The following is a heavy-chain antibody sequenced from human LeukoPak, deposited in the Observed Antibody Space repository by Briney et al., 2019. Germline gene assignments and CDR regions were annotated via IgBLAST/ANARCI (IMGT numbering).Heavy chain of an antibody. D-gene: IGHD1-14*01. J-gene: IGHJ3*02. Sequence: PSETLSLTCTVSGGSISDYYWSWIRQPPGEKLEWTGYIYYTGTTTYNPSLKSRATLSIDTSKNQFSLKLSSVTAADTAVYFCTRDRKYYEIWGQGTMVTVSS. CDR2: IYYTGTT. V-gene: IGHV4-59*01. CDR3: TRDRKYYEI. CDR1: GGSISDYY.